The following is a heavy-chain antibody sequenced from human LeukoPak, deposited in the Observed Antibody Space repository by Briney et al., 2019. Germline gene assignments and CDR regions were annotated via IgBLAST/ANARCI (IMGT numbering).Heavy chain of an antibody. Sequence: GRSLRLSCAASGFTFSSYAVHWVRQAPGKGLEWVAVISYDGSNKYYADSVKGRFTISRDNSKNTLYLQMNSLRAEDTAVYYCAREDTAIDYWGQGTLVTVSS. J-gene: IGHJ4*02. CDR1: GFTFSSYA. V-gene: IGHV3-30-3*01. CDR3: AREDTAIDY. CDR2: ISYDGSNK. D-gene: IGHD5-18*01.